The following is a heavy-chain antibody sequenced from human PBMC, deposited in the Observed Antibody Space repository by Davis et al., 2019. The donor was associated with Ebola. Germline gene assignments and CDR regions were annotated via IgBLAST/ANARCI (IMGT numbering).Heavy chain of an antibody. D-gene: IGHD3/OR15-3a*01. V-gene: IGHV4-39*01. Sequence: PSETLSLTCAVSGGSISSSHDYWGWIRQPPGKGLEWIGSIYYSERTYYNPSLKSRVTISVDTSKNQFSLNLSSVTAADTAVYYCARMAWFYARGRRNWYFDLWGRGTMVTVSS. CDR3: ARMAWFYARGRRNWYFDL. J-gene: IGHJ2*01. CDR2: IYYSERT. CDR1: GGSISSSHDY.